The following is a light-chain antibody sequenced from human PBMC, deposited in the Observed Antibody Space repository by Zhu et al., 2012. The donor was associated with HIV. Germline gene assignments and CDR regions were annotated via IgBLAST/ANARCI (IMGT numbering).Light chain of an antibody. J-gene: IGKJ1*01. CDR2: DAS. V-gene: IGKV3-11*01. Sequence: IVLTQSPATLSLSPGERATLSCRASQSVSNFLAWYQQKPGQAPRLLIYDASKRATGIPARFSGSGSGTDFTLTISSLEPEDSAMYYCQQYGSSPGTFGQGDQGWKSN. CDR3: QQYGSSPGT. CDR1: QSVSNF.